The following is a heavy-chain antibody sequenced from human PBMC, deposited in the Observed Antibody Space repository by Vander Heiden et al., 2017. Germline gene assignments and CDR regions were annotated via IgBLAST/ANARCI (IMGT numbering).Heavy chain of an antibody. D-gene: IGHD6-19*01. CDR1: GFTFDDYA. Sequence: EVQLVESGGGLVQPGRSLRLSCAASGFTFDDYAMHWVRQAPGKGLEWVSGISWNSGSIGYADSVKGRFTISRDNAKNSLYLQMNSLRAEDTALYYCAKDSSCWSKGGSFDYWGQGTLVTVSS. V-gene: IGHV3-9*01. CDR2: ISWNSGSI. J-gene: IGHJ4*02. CDR3: AKDSSCWSKGGSFDY.